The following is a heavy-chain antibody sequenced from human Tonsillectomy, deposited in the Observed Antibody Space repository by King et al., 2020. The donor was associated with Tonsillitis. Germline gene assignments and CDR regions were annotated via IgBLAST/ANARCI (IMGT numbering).Heavy chain of an antibody. J-gene: IGHJ5*02. V-gene: IGHV1-2*04. CDR1: GYTFTGYY. CDR2: INPNSGGT. CDR3: ARDPHSSGWYGASNWFDP. Sequence: QLVQSGAEVKKPGASVKVSCKASGYTFTGYYMHWVRQAPGQGLEWMGWINPNSGGTNYAQKFQGWVTMTRDTSISTAYMELSRLRSDDTAVDYCARDPHSSGWYGASNWFDPWGQGTLVTVSS. D-gene: IGHD6-19*01.